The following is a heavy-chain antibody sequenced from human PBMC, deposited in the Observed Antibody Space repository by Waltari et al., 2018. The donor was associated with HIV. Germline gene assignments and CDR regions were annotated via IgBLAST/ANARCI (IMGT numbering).Heavy chain of an antibody. D-gene: IGHD2-15*01. CDR2: INHSGST. Sequence: QAQLQQWGAGLLKPSETLSLTCAVYGGSFSGYFWTWIRQPPGKGLEWIGEINHSGSTNYNPSLKSRVIISVDPSKNQFSLKVSSVTAADTAVYYCARRLVYCSGASCYSGLRFDPWGQGTLVTVSS. CDR1: GGSFSGYF. CDR3: ARRLVYCSGASCYSGLRFDP. V-gene: IGHV4-34*01. J-gene: IGHJ5*02.